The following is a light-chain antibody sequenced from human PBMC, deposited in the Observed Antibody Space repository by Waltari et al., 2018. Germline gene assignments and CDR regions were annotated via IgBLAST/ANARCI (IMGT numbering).Light chain of an antibody. V-gene: IGKV1-33*01. CDR3: QQYDNLPLT. J-gene: IGKJ4*01. CDR1: QDISNY. Sequence: DIQMTQSPSALSSSVGDRVTITCQASQDISNYLNWYQQKLGKAPKLLIYHASNLEAGLPSRFSGNGSGTDFTFTINILQPEDIATYYCQQYDNLPLTFGGGTKVENK. CDR2: HAS.